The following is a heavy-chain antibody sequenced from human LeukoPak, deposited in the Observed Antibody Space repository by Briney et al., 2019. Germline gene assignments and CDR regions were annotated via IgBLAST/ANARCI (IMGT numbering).Heavy chain of an antibody. D-gene: IGHD2-2*02. J-gene: IGHJ5*02. CDR1: GFTFTSYA. Sequence: GGSLRLSCAASGFTFTSYAMNWVRQAPGKGLEWVAVISYDGSNKYYADSVKGRFTISRDNSKNTLYLQMNSLRAEDTAVYYCARVKIPSAWGQGTLVTVSS. CDR3: ARVKIPSA. V-gene: IGHV3-30-3*01. CDR2: ISYDGSNK.